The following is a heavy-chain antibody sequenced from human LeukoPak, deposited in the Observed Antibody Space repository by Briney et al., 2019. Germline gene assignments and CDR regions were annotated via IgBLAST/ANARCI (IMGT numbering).Heavy chain of an antibody. J-gene: IGHJ1*01. D-gene: IGHD6-13*01. Sequence: PGGSLRLSCAASGFTFSSYAMSWVRQAPGKGLEWVSAISGSGGSTYYADSVKGRFTISRDNSKNTLYLQMNSLRAEDTAVYYCAKSIAAAGLYEYFQHWGQGTLVTVSS. CDR3: AKSIAAAGLYEYFQH. V-gene: IGHV3-23*01. CDR1: GFTFSSYA. CDR2: ISGSGGST.